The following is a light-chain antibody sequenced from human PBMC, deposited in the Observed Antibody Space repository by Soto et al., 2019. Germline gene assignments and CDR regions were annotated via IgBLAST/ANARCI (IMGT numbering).Light chain of an antibody. V-gene: IGKV3-20*01. CDR2: GAS. CDR1: QSIGSSY. CDR3: QQYGSSPPT. J-gene: IGKJ1*01. Sequence: EIVLTQSPGTLSLSPGGRATLSCRATQSIGSSYLAWYQQKPGQAPRLLISGASSRATGIPDRFSGSGSGTNFTLTISRLEAEDFALYYCQQYGSSPPTFGQGTKVEI.